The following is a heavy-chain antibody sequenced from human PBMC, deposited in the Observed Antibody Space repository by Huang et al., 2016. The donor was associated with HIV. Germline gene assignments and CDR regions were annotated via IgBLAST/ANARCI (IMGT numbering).Heavy chain of an antibody. J-gene: IGHJ4*02. CDR2: LNPNSGKT. CDR3: ARLTSGWYQDY. CDR1: GYIFSNYD. V-gene: IGHV1-8*01. Sequence: QVQLVQSGPEVKKPGASVKVSCQTSGYIFSNYDINWVRQAPGQGLQWMAWLNPNSGKTAYGQNFQGRGTLTRRTSTGAAYMVLNSLTSQDTAVYYCARLTSGWYQDYWGQGTLVTVSS. D-gene: IGHD6-19*01.